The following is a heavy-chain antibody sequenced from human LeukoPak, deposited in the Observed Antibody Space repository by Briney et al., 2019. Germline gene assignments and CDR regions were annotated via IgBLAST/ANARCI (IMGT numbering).Heavy chain of an antibody. J-gene: IGHJ6*03. CDR3: SREAGDCYTTGCDYNYYYMDV. D-gene: IGHD2-2*01. CDR2: IRSQAYGGTT. V-gene: IGHV3-49*04. Sequence: PGGSLRLACVASGVAIRNSWMSWVRQAPGKGLEWVGLIRSQAYGGTTEYAASVKGRFTISRDDSTSIAYLQMHGLKTEDTAVYYCSREAGDCYTTGCDYNYYYMDVWGKGTTVTVSS. CDR1: GVAIRNSW.